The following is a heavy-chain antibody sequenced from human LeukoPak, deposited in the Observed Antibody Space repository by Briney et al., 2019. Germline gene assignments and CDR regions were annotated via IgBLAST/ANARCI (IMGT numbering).Heavy chain of an antibody. D-gene: IGHD5-18*01. CDR2: IYYSGST. CDR1: GGSISSSSYY. CDR3: AREQGGQLWLRYFDY. V-gene: IGHV4-39*07. J-gene: IGHJ4*02. Sequence: PSETLSLTCTVSGGSISSSSYYWGWIRQPPGKGLDWIGSIYYSGSTYYNPSLKSRVTISVDTSKNQFSLKLSSVTAADTAVYYCAREQGGQLWLRYFDYWGQGTLVTVSS.